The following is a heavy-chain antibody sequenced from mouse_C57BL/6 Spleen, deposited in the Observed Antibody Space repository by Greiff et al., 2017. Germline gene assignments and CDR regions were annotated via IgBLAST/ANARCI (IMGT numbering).Heavy chain of an antibody. CDR1: GYSFTDYN. Sequence: VQLKQSGPELVKPGASVKISCKASGYSFTDYNMNWVKQSNGKSLEWIGVITPNYGTTSYNQKFKGKATLTVDQSSNTAYMQLNSLTSEDSAVYYCARGGTYGSSPAMDYWGQGTSVTVSS. D-gene: IGHD1-1*01. J-gene: IGHJ4*01. CDR2: ITPNYGTT. CDR3: ARGGTYGSSPAMDY. V-gene: IGHV1-39*01.